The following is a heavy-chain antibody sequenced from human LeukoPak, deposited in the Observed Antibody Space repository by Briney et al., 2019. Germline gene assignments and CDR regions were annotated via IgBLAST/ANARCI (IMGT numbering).Heavy chain of an antibody. CDR2: IIPIFGTA. D-gene: IGHD3-3*01. Sequence: GASVKVSCKASGGTFSSYAISWVRQAPGQGLEWMGGIIPIFGTANYAQKFQGRVTITRNTSISTAYMELSSLRSEDTAVYYCARSRGFGDFWSGYYGLYYYYMDVWGKGTTVTVSS. CDR3: ARSRGFGDFWSGYYGLYYYYMDV. V-gene: IGHV1-69*05. J-gene: IGHJ6*03. CDR1: GGTFSSYA.